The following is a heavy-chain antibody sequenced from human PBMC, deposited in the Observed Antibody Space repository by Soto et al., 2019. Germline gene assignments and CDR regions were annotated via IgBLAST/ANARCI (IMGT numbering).Heavy chain of an antibody. Sequence: GGSLRLSCAASGFTFSSYSMNWVRQAPGKGLEWVSSISSSSSYIYYADSVKGRFTISRDNAKNSLYLQMNSLRAEDTAVYYCASGRHEMLPNWFDPWGQGTLVTVSS. D-gene: IGHD2-15*01. CDR1: GFTFSSYS. J-gene: IGHJ5*02. V-gene: IGHV3-21*01. CDR2: ISSSSSYI. CDR3: ASGRHEMLPNWFDP.